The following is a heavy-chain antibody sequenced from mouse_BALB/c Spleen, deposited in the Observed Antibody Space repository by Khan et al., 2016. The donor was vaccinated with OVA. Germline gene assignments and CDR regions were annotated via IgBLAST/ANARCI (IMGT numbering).Heavy chain of an antibody. V-gene: IGHV9-3*02. D-gene: IGHD2-9*01. CDR3: AREGTYYGYDGFAY. CDR1: GYTFTNYG. CDR2: INTNTGEP. J-gene: IGHJ3*01. Sequence: QIQLVQSGPELKKPGETVKISCKASGYTFTNYGMNWVKQAPGKGLKWMGWINTNTGEPTYAEEFKGRFAFSLETSASTAYLQINNLKNEDTATVFCAREGTYYGYDGFAYWGQGTLVTVSA.